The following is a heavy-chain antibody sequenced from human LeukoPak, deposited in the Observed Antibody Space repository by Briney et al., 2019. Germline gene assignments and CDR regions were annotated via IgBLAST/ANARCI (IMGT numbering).Heavy chain of an antibody. J-gene: IGHJ4*02. CDR1: GFTFSCYT. CDR2: ISCDGSNN. V-gene: IGHV3-30-3*01. Sequence: PGGSLRLSCAASGFTFSCYTIHWLRQAPGKGLVGVADISCDGSNNNYEDSVKGRFTIYRDNSKNTLYLQMTSLRAEDTAVYYCARRGIYCSGGSCQYYFDYWGQGTLVTVSS. D-gene: IGHD2-15*01. CDR3: ARRGIYCSGGSCQYYFDY.